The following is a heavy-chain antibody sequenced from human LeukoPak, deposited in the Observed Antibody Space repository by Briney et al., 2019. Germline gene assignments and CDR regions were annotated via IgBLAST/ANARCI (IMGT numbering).Heavy chain of an antibody. CDR3: ANEIRPNDH. V-gene: IGHV3-23*01. Sequence: GGSLRLSCEVSGFSFSSHAFCWVRQAPGRGLEWVSSIDIGGGSTNYADSVTGRFTIFRDNSKNTVYLQMNGLRAEDTALYYCANEIRPNDHWGQGTLVTVSS. CDR2: IDIGGGST. D-gene: IGHD3-16*01. J-gene: IGHJ5*02. CDR1: GFSFSSHA.